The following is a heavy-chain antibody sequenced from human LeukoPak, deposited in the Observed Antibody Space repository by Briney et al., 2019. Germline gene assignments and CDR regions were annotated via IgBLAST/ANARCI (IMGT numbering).Heavy chain of an antibody. CDR1: GFTFSSYA. Sequence: QSGGSLRLSCAASGFTFSSYAMSWVRQAPGKGLEWVSAISGSGDNTYYADSVKGRFTISRDNSKNTLFLQMSSLRAEDTAVYYCAKQGTSYYYDSSGYYEDYWGQGTLVTVSS. J-gene: IGHJ4*02. CDR3: AKQGTSYYYDSSGYYEDY. CDR2: ISGSGDNT. D-gene: IGHD3-22*01. V-gene: IGHV3-23*01.